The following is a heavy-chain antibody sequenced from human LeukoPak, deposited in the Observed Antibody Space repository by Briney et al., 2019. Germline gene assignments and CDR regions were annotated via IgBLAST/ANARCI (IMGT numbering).Heavy chain of an antibody. V-gene: IGHV1-18*01. D-gene: IGHD3-9*01. CDR3: AREPDYDILTGSNYYYMDV. CDR2: ISAYNGNT. CDR1: GYTFTSYG. Sequence: GASVKVSCKASGYTFTSYGISWVRQAPGQGLEWMGWISAYNGNTNYAQKLQGRVTMTTDTSTSTAYMELRSLRSDDTAVYYCAREPDYDILTGSNYYYMDVWGKGTTVTVSS. J-gene: IGHJ6*03.